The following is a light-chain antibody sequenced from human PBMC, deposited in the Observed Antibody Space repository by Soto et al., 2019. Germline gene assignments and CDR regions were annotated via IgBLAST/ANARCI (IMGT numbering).Light chain of an antibody. J-gene: IGLJ1*01. CDR3: GTWDSSLINYV. CDR1: SSNIGNNY. CDR2: DNN. V-gene: IGLV1-51*01. Sequence: QSVLTQPPSVSAAPGQKVTISCSGSSSNIGNNYVSWYQQLPGTAPKLLIYDNNKRPSGIPDRFSGSKSGTSATLGITGLQTGDEADYYCGTWDSSLINYVFGTGTKVT.